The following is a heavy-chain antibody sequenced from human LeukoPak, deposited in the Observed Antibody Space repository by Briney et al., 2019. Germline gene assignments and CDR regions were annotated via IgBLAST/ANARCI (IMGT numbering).Heavy chain of an antibody. CDR2: IKSKTDGETT. CDR1: GFTFTNAW. J-gene: IGHJ4*02. Sequence: GGSLRLSCVDSGFTFTNAWMSWVRQAPGKGLEWIGRIKSKTDGETTNYAEPVRGRFTISRGDSKSAVYLQMNSLKIEDTAVYYCTTDLGTYYHGSQRLIPIDYWGQGTLVTVSS. CDR3: TTDLGTYYHGSQRLIPIDY. V-gene: IGHV3-15*01. D-gene: IGHD3-10*01.